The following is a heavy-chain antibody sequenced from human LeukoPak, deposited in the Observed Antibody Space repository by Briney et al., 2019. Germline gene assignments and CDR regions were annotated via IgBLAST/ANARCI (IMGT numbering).Heavy chain of an antibody. CDR2: INHRGDT. D-gene: IGHD1-1*01. CDR3: ARGPTISETGYFDY. V-gene: IGHV4-34*01. Sequence: SETLSLTCAVYGGSFIAYYWSWIRQSPGKGLEWIAEINHRGDTNYNPSVKSRVSISVDTSKNQFSLKVTSLTAADTAVYYCARGPTISETGYFDYWGQGTLVTVSS. CDR1: GGSFIAYY. J-gene: IGHJ4*03.